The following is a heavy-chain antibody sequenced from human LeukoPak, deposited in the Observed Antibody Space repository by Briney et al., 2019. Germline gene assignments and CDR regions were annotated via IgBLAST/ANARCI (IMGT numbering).Heavy chain of an antibody. J-gene: IGHJ6*02. D-gene: IGHD2-8*01. CDR3: ARTEVSGGMDV. CDR1: GLTFSSHW. V-gene: IGHV3-30-3*01. Sequence: GGSLRLSCAASGLTFSSHWMHWVRQAPGKGLEWVAVISYDGSNKYYADSVKGRFTISRDNSKNTLYLQMNSLRAEDTAVYYCARTEVSGGMDVWGQGTTVTVSS. CDR2: ISYDGSNK.